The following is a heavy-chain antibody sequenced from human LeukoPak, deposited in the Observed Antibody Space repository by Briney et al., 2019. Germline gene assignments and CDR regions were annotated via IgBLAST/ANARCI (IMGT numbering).Heavy chain of an antibody. Sequence: EGSLRLSCAASGFTFSSYEMNWVSRAPGKGLEWVSYISSSGSTIYYADSVKGRFTISRDNAKNPLYLQMNSLRAEDPAVYYCAELGITMIGGVWGKGTTVTISS. CDR3: AELGITMIGGV. CDR1: GFTFSSYE. V-gene: IGHV3-48*03. CDR2: ISSSGSTI. D-gene: IGHD3-10*02. J-gene: IGHJ6*04.